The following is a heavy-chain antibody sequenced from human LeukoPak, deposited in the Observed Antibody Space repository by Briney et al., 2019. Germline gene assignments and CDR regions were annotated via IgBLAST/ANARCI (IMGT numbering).Heavy chain of an antibody. D-gene: IGHD2-15*01. V-gene: IGHV3-7*05. Sequence: GGSLRLSCAASGFTFSNFAMTWVRQAPGKGLQWVANIKQDGSETHYVDSVKGRFTISRDNAKNSLYLQMNSLRAEYTAVYYCARPLGYCSGGSCFPFDYWGQGTLVTVSS. CDR1: GFTFSNFA. CDR2: IKQDGSET. J-gene: IGHJ4*02. CDR3: ARPLGYCSGGSCFPFDY.